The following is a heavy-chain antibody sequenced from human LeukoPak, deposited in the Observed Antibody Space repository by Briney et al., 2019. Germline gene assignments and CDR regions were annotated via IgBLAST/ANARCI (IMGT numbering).Heavy chain of an antibody. CDR3: ARDGCSSTRCYWWYFDL. J-gene: IGHJ2*01. CDR2: IYTSGST. CDR1: GSSISRDY. V-gene: IGHV4-4*07. D-gene: IGHD2-2*01. Sequence: PSETLTLTCTVSGSSISRDYWSWIRQPAGKRLEWIWRIYTSGSTNYNPSLKSRVTMSVDTSKNQFSLKLSSVTAADTAVYYCARDGCSSTRCYWWYFDLWGRGTLVTVSS.